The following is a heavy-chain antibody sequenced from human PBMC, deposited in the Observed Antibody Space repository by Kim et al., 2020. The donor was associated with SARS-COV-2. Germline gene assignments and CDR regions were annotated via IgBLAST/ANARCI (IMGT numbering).Heavy chain of an antibody. D-gene: IGHD2-2*01. CDR1: GFTFSSYA. CDR2: ISGSGGST. J-gene: IGHJ4*02. Sequence: GGSLRLSCAASGFTFSSYAMSWVRQAPGKGLEWVSAISGSGGSTYYADSVKGRFTISRDNSKNTLYLQMNSLRAEDTAVYYCAKVPRPIVVVPRGPLGVNDYWVQGTLVTVSS. CDR3: AKVPRPIVVVPRGPLGVNDY. V-gene: IGHV3-23*01.